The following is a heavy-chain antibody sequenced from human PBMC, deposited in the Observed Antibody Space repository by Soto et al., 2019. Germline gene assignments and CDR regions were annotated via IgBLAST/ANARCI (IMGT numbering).Heavy chain of an antibody. CDR2: IYYSGST. Sequence: SETLSLTCTVSGGSISSYYWSWIRQPPGKGLEWIGYIYYSGSTNCNPSLKSRVTISVDTSKNQFSLKLSSVTAADTAVYYCARGRDDYDFWSGTPRSAFDIWGQGTMVTVSS. D-gene: IGHD3-3*01. CDR1: GGSISSYY. CDR3: ARGRDDYDFWSGTPRSAFDI. V-gene: IGHV4-59*01. J-gene: IGHJ3*02.